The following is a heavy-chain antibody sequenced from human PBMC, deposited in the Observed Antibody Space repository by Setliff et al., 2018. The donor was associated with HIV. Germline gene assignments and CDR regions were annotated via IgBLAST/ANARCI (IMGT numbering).Heavy chain of an antibody. CDR2: INPNSGGT. Sequence: ASVKVSCKASGYTFTGYFLHWVRQAPGQGLEWMGRINPNSGGTNYAQKFQGRVTMTRDTSISTAYMELSRLRSDDTAVYYCATKLHCTNGVCLDGFDIWGQGTMVTVSS. V-gene: IGHV1-2*06. CDR1: GYTFTGYF. D-gene: IGHD2-8*01. J-gene: IGHJ3*02. CDR3: ATKLHCTNGVCLDGFDI.